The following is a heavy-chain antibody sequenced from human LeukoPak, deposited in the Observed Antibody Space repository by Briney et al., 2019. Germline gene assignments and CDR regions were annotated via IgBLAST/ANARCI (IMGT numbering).Heavy chain of an antibody. D-gene: IGHD4-17*01. CDR3: AAGDYGDYSWFDP. Sequence: NASQTLSLTCTVSGGSISSGGYYWSWIRQHPGKGLEWIGYIYYSGSTYYNPSLKSRVTISVDTSKNQFSLKLSSVTAADTAVYYCAAGDYGDYSWFDPWGQGTLVTVSS. CDR1: GGSISSGGYY. V-gene: IGHV4-31*03. J-gene: IGHJ5*02. CDR2: IYYSGST.